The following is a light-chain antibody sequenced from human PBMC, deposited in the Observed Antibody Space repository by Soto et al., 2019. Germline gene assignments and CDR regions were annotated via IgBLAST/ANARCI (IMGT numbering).Light chain of an antibody. V-gene: IGKV1-33*01. J-gene: IGKJ5*01. CDR3: QQSLTMPIT. CDR1: QDITNY. CDR2: DAS. Sequence: DIQMTQSPSSLSASLGDRVTITCQASQDITNYLNWYQQKPGKAPRLLLYDASSLETGVPSRFSGSGSRTEFTLTIADLQPDDFGTYYCQQSLTMPITFGHGTRLEIK.